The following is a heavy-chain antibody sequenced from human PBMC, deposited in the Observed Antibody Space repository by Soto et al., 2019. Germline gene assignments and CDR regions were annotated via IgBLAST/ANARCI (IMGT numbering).Heavy chain of an antibody. D-gene: IGHD6-13*01. J-gene: IGHJ5*02. CDR3: ARDRSSSSSSRVRFDP. CDR1: GFTFSSYA. V-gene: IGHV3-30-3*01. Sequence: QVQLVESGGGVVQPGRSLRLSCAASGFTFSSYAMHWVRQAPGKGLEWVAVISYDGSNKYYADSVKGRFTISRDNSKNTLYLQMNSLRAEDTAVYYCARDRSSSSSSRVRFDPWGQGTLVTVSS. CDR2: ISYDGSNK.